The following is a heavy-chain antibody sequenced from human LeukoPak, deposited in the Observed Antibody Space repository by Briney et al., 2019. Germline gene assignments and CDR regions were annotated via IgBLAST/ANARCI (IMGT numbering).Heavy chain of an antibody. V-gene: IGHV3-23*01. CDR1: GFAFSSQA. J-gene: IGHJ4*02. D-gene: IGHD6-19*01. CDR2: ISDSGSIT. CDR3: AKDARRTSGWYFFDY. Sequence: PGGSLRLSCAASGFAFSSQAMGWVRQAPGKGLEWVSVISDSGSITYYADSVKGRFTISRDNSKNPLFLQMNSLRAEDTAVYYCAKDARRTSGWYFFDYWGQGSLVTVSS.